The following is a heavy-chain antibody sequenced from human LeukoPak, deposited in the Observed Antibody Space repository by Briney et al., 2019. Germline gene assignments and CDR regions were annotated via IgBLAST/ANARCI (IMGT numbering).Heavy chain of an antibody. CDR3: AREGSGLWFGTLFY. J-gene: IGHJ4*02. Sequence: PGGSLRLSCAASGFTFSSYGMHWVRQAPGKGLEWVAFIRYDGSNKYYADSVKGRFTISRDNSKNTLYLQMNSLRAEDTAVYYCAREGSGLWFGTLFYWGQGTLVTVSS. D-gene: IGHD3-10*01. CDR1: GFTFSSYG. CDR2: IRYDGSNK. V-gene: IGHV3-30*02.